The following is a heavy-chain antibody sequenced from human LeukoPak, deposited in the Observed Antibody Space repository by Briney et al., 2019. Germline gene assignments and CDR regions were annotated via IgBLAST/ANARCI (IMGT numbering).Heavy chain of an antibody. D-gene: IGHD6-6*01. CDR3: ARGIAARPIYYYYMDV. CDR2: MNPNSGNT. Sequence: ASVKVSCKASGYTFTSYDINWVRQATGQGLEWMGWMNPNSGNTGYAQKFQGRVTITRNTSISTAYMELSSLRSEDTAVYYCARGIAARPIYYYYMDVWGKGTTVTVSS. V-gene: IGHV1-8*03. J-gene: IGHJ6*03. CDR1: GYTFTSYD.